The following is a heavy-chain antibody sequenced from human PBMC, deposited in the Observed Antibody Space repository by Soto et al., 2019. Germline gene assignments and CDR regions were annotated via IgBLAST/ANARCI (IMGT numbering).Heavy chain of an antibody. CDR1: GFIVSSNY. J-gene: IGHJ5*02. CDR3: ARGHAPP. D-gene: IGHD2-2*01. CDR2: IYSDGNT. Sequence: GGSLRLSCAASGFIVSSNYMSWVRQAPGKGLEWVSVIYSDGNTYYANSVKGRFTISRDNSKNTLYLQMNSLRAEDTAVYYCARGHAPPWGQGTLVTVSS. V-gene: IGHV3-53*01.